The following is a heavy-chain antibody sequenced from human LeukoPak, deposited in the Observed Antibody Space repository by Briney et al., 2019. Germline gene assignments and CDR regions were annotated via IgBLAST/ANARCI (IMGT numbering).Heavy chain of an antibody. J-gene: IGHJ4*02. Sequence: SETLSLTCAVYGGSFSGYYWSWIRQPPGKGLEWIGEINHSGSTNYSPSLKSRVTISVDTSKNQFSLKLSSVTAADTAVYYCARLPGYYDFWSGYYFGGGQGTLVTVSS. V-gene: IGHV4-34*01. CDR1: GGSFSGYY. D-gene: IGHD3-3*01. CDR3: ARLPGYYDFWSGYYFG. CDR2: INHSGST.